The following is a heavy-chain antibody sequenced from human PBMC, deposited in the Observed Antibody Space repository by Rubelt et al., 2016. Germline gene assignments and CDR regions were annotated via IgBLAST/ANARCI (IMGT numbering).Heavy chain of an antibody. CDR3: ARHPRSTTVTTNRGYFDY. D-gene: IGHD4-17*01. CDR1: EFTFSTYA. V-gene: IGHV4-59*08. CDR2: IYYTGST. J-gene: IGHJ4*02. Sequence: QGSGGGLVQPGGSLRLSCVPSEFTFSTYAMNWVRQHPGKALEWIGYIYYTGSTYYNPSLKSRVTISVDTSKNQFSLKLNFVTAADTAVYYCARHPRSTTVTTNRGYFDYWGQGTLVTVSS.